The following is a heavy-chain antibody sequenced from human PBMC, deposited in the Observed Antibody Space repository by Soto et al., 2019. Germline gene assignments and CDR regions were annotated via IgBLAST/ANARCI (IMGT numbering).Heavy chain of an antibody. D-gene: IGHD1-26*01. V-gene: IGHV3-74*01. CDR3: ARDLYSGCDY. CDR1: GFMFSAYW. J-gene: IGHJ4*02. Sequence: VQLVDSGGGLVQPGGSLTLPCAASGFMFSAYWMNWVRQAPGKGPVWVARINSDGTAAYYADSVKGRFTFSRDNTKNTLYLQMNSLRVEDTAVYYCARDLYSGCDYWGQGTLVTVSS. CDR2: INSDGTAA.